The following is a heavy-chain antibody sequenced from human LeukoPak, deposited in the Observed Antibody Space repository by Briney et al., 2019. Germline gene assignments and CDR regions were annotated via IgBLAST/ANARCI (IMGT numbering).Heavy chain of an antibody. CDR3: ARVDKDSSGWYNWFDP. CDR2: IIPIFGTA. V-gene: IGHV1-69*13. Sequence: GASVKVSCKASGGTFSSYAISWVRQAPGQGLEWMGGIIPIFGTANYAQKFQGRVTITADESTSTAYMELSSLRSEDTAVYYCARVDKDSSGWYNWFDPWGQGTLVTVSS. J-gene: IGHJ5*02. CDR1: GGTFSSYA. D-gene: IGHD6-19*01.